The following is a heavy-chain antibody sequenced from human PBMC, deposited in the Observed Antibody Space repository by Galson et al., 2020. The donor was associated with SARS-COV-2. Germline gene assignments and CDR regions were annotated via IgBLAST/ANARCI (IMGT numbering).Heavy chain of an antibody. D-gene: IGHD2-2*01. CDR1: GFTFSSYW. CDR2: IKQDGSEK. J-gene: IGHJ6*02. Sequence: GGSLRLSCAASGFTFSSYWMSWVRQAPGKGLEWVANIKQDGSEKYYVDSVKGRFTISRDNAKNSLYLQMNSLRAEDTAVYYCVRAPPDIVVVPAADNHYYYYGMDVWGQGTTVTVSS. V-gene: IGHV3-7*01. CDR3: VRAPPDIVVVPAADNHYYYYGMDV.